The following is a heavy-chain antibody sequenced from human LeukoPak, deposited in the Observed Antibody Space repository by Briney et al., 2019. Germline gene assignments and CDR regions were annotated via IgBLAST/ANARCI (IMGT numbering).Heavy chain of an antibody. CDR1: GFTFSSYG. D-gene: IGHD3-22*01. V-gene: IGHV3-33*01. J-gene: IGHJ6*02. CDR3: AREYYDSSGYYYGMDV. Sequence: GGSLRLSCAASGFTFSSYGMHWVRQAPGKGLEWVAVIWYDGSNKYYADSVKGRFTISRDNAKNSLYLQMNSLRAEDTALYHCAREYYDSSGYYYGMDVWGQGTTVTISS. CDR2: IWYDGSNK.